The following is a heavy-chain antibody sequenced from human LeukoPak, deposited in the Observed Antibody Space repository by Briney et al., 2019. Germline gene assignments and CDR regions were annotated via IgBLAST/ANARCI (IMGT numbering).Heavy chain of an antibody. D-gene: IGHD6-19*01. CDR3: ARGIDGSAWYDY. V-gene: IGHV4-59*01. J-gene: IGHJ4*02. CDR2: MYPGTAYYNPATA. Sequence: SETLSLTCSVSGGSISIYYWTWIRQPPGKGLEWVAYMYPGTAYYNPATAYYNPSLNSRATISIDKSKNQFSLNLTSVAAADTAIYYCARGIDGSAWYDYWGQGTLVTVSS. CDR1: GGSISIYY.